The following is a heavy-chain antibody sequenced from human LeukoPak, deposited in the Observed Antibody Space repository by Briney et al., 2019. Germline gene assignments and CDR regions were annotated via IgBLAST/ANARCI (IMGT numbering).Heavy chain of an antibody. CDR2: ISYDGSNK. CDR3: AKTTPRFLWTTYFDY. J-gene: IGHJ4*02. Sequence: GGSLRLSCAASGFTFSTYTMNWVRQAPGKGLEWVAVISYDGSNKYYADSVKGRFTISRDNSKNTLYLQMNSLRAEDTAVYYCAKTTPRFLWTTYFDYWGQGTLVTVSS. V-gene: IGHV3-30*18. D-gene: IGHD3-3*01. CDR1: GFTFSTYT.